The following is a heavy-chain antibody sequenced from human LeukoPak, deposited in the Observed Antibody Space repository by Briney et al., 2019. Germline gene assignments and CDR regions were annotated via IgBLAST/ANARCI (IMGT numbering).Heavy chain of an antibody. CDR2: ISSSSSYI. CDR3: ARSRDGYTTSTFDY. D-gene: IGHD5-24*01. V-gene: IGHV3-21*01. J-gene: IGHJ4*02. CDR1: GFTFSNYH. Sequence: PGGSLRLSCAASGFTFSNYHMNWVRQAPGKGLEWVSSISSSSSYIYYTDSVKGRFTTSRDNAKNSLYLQMNSLRAEDTAVYYCARSRDGYTTSTFDYWGQGTLVTVSS.